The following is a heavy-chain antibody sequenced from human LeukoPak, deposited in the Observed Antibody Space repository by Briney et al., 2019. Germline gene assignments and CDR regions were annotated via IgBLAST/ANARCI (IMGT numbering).Heavy chain of an antibody. CDR3: AKEPRN. J-gene: IGHJ4*02. CDR2: ISGSVNST. V-gene: IGHV3-23*01. Sequence: GGSLRLSCAASGFTFSSYTMNWVRLAPGKGLEWVSAISGSVNSTYYVDSVKGRFTISRDSSKNTLCLQMNSLRAEDTVIYYCAKEPRNWGQGTLVTVSS. CDR1: GFTFSSYT.